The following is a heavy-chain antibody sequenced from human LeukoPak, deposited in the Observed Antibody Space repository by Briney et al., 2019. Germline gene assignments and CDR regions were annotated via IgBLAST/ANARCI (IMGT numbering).Heavy chain of an antibody. CDR1: GYTFTGYY. D-gene: IGHD3-22*01. J-gene: IGHJ1*01. V-gene: IGHV1-2*02. CDR3: ARDPVGYYDSSGPSEYFQH. CDR2: INPSSGGT. Sequence: ASVKVSCKASGYTFTGYYIHWVRQAPGQGLEWMGWINPSSGGTNYAQEFQGRVTMTRDTSISTAYMELSRLRSDDTAVYYCARDPVGYYDSSGPSEYFQHWGQGTLVTVSS.